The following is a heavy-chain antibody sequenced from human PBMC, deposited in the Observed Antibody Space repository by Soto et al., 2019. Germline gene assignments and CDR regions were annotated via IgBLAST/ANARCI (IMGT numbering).Heavy chain of an antibody. CDR1: GFTFSSYW. D-gene: IGHD2-15*01. J-gene: IGHJ4*02. V-gene: IGHV3-74*01. CDR2: INRDGSST. CDR3: ARDLVVTSRYYFDY. Sequence: EVQLVESGGGLVQPGGSLRLSCAASGFTFSSYWMHWVRQAPGKGLVWVSGINRDGSSTSYADSVKGRFTISRDNAKIKLYLQMNSLKAEDTALYYFARDLVVTSRYYFDYWGQGTLVTVSS.